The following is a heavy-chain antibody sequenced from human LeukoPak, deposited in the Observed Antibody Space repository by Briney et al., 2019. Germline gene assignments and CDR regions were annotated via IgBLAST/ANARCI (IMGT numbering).Heavy chain of an antibody. CDR3: ARRRVPFDP. V-gene: IGHV4-34*01. J-gene: IGHJ5*02. Sequence: SETLSLTCAVYGGSFSGYYWSWIRQPPGKGLEWIGSIYYSGSTYYNPSLKSRVTISVDTSKNQFSLKLSSVTAADTAVYYCARRRVPFDPWGQGTLVTVSS. CDR2: IYYSGST. CDR1: GGSFSGYY. D-gene: IGHD3-10*01.